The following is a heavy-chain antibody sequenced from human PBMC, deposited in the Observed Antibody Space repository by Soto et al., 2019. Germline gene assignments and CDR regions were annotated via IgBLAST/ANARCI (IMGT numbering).Heavy chain of an antibody. D-gene: IGHD2-21*02. V-gene: IGHV2-5*02. CDR1: AFSLSTGGVG. CDR3: IQSRCGGDCLQSSASYYSYGMDV. CDR2: IYWDDDK. Sequence: QITLKESGPTLVKPTQTLTLTCTFSAFSLSTGGVGVGWIRQHPGKALEWLALIYWDDDKRYSPALSSRLTITKDPSKNQVVLTMTNMDPVDTATYYCIQSRCGGDCLQSSASYYSYGMDVWGQGTTVTVSS. J-gene: IGHJ6*02.